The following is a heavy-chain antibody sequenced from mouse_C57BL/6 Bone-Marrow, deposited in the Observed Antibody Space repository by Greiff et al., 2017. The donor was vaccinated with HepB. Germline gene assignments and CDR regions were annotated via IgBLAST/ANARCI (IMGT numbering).Heavy chain of an antibody. CDR3: AKEGLLRGDY. Sequence: QVQLKQPGAELVKPGASVKLSCKASGYTFTSYWMHWVKQRPGQGLEWIGMIHPNSGSTNYNEKFKSKATLTVDKSPSTAYMQLSSLTSEDSAVYYCAKEGLLRGDYWGQGTTLTVSS. CDR1: GYTFTSYW. D-gene: IGHD1-1*01. CDR2: IHPNSGST. V-gene: IGHV1-64*01. J-gene: IGHJ2*01.